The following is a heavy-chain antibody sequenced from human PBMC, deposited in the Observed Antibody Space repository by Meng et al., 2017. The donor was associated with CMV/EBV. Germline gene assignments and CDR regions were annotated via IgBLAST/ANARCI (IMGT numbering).Heavy chain of an antibody. D-gene: IGHD2-15*01. CDR1: GYTITSYY. V-gene: IGHV1-46*01. Sequence: QVRLVKAGAEVKKPGAPVKVSCKASGYTITSYYMHWVRQAPGQGLEWMGIINPSGGSTSYAQKFQGRVTMTRDTSTSTVYMELSSLRSEDTAVYYCAREGEGVVAATPHFDYWGQGTLVTVSS. J-gene: IGHJ4*02. CDR3: AREGEGVVAATPHFDY. CDR2: INPSGGST.